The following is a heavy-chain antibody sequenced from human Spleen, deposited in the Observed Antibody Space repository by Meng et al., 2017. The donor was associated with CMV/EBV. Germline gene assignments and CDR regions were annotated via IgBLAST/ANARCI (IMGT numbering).Heavy chain of an antibody. CDR1: GFTFDDYA. V-gene: IGHV3-30*02. CDR3: AKDFIVLVPRGMDV. J-gene: IGHJ6*02. Sequence: GESLKISCAASGFTFDDYAMHWVRQAPGKGLEWVAVIWYDESNKHYADSVKGRFTISRDNSRNTLYLQMNSLRAEDTAIYYCAKDFIVLVPRGMDVWGQGTTVTVSS. CDR2: IWYDESNK. D-gene: IGHD2-2*01.